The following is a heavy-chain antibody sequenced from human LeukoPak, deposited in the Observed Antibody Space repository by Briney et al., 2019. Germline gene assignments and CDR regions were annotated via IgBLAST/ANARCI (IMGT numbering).Heavy chain of an antibody. D-gene: IGHD6-19*01. CDR1: GFTFHDYA. CDR3: AKRGSALYFLDS. V-gene: IGHV3-43*02. J-gene: IGHJ4*02. Sequence: GGSLRLSCAASGFTFHDYAIHWVRQAPGRGLEWVSLISGDADATYYADSVEGRFTVARDNTKNSIYLQMNSLRTEGTALYFCAKRGSALYFLDSLGQGTLVTVSS. CDR2: ISGDADAT.